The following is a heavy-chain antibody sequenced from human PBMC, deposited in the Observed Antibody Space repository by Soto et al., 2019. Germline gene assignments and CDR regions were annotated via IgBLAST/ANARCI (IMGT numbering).Heavy chain of an antibody. CDR2: VYASGST. CDR3: ARTSFSHDYVWGTYHYGQIDP. V-gene: IGHV4-30-4*01. J-gene: IGHJ5*02. Sequence: QVQLQESGPGLVRPSQTLSLTCTVSGDSINSGDYYWSWVRQSSGRGLEWIGFVYASGSTSYNPSLESRLTISADTSMNHFSLKLRSGTAADTAVYYCARTSFSHDYVWGTYHYGQIDPWGQGTPVTVSS. D-gene: IGHD3-16*02. CDR1: GDSINSGDYY.